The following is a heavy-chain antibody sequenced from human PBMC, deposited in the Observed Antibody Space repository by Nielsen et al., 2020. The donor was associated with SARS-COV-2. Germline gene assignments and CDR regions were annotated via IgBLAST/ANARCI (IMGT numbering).Heavy chain of an antibody. J-gene: IGHJ3*02. Sequence: SETLSLTCTVSGGSISSSSYYWGWIRQPPGKGLEWIGSIYYSGSTYYNPSLKSRVTISVDTSKNQFSLKLSSVTAAYTAVYYCARHERGWSRDDAFDIWGQGTMVTVSS. CDR3: ARHERGWSRDDAFDI. D-gene: IGHD2-15*01. V-gene: IGHV4-39*01. CDR2: IYYSGST. CDR1: GGSISSSSYY.